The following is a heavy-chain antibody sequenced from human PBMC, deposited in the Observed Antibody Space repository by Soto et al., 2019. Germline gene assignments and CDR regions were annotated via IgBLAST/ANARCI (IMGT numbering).Heavy chain of an antibody. CDR2: MYHSGST. CDR3: ARGLVGYYLDY. V-gene: IGHV4-30-2*01. J-gene: IGHJ4*02. D-gene: IGHD3-22*01. CDR1: GGSISSGGYS. Sequence: SETLSLTCAVSGGSISSGGYSWSWIRQPPGKGLEWIGYMYHSGSTYYNPSLKSRVTISVDRSKNQFSLKLSSVTAADTAVYYCARGLVGYYLDYWGQGTLVTVSS.